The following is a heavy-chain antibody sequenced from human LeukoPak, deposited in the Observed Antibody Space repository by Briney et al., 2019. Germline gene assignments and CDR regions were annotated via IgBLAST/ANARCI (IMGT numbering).Heavy chain of an antibody. D-gene: IGHD2-2*01. J-gene: IGHJ1*01. CDR1: GFTFSSYS. Sequence: GGSLRLSCAASGFTFSSYSMNWVRQAPGKGLEWVSYISSSSSTIYYADSVKDRFTISRDNAKNSLYLQMNSLRDEYTAVYYCARDDCSSTSCYFQHWGQGTLVTVSS. V-gene: IGHV3-48*02. CDR2: ISSSSSTI. CDR3: ARDDCSSTSCYFQH.